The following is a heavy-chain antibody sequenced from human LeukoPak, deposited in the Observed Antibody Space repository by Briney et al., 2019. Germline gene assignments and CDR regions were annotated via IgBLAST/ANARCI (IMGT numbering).Heavy chain of an antibody. Sequence: PGGSLRLSCAASGFTFRRYAMSWVRQAPGKGLEWVSASSGSGGSTYYADSVKGRFTISRDNSKNTLYLQMNSLRAEDTAVYYCVKRWLQFFDYWGQGTLVTVSS. V-gene: IGHV3-23*01. CDR3: VKRWLQFFDY. J-gene: IGHJ4*02. CDR1: GFTFRRYA. CDR2: SSGSGGST. D-gene: IGHD5-24*01.